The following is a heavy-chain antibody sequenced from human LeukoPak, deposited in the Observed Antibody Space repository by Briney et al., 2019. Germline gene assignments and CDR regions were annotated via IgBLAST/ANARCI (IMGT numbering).Heavy chain of an antibody. J-gene: IGHJ4*02. D-gene: IGHD6-19*01. CDR3: ARSPTVAVNTYCFDY. CDR2: INPNSGGT. Sequence: ASVKASCKASGYTFIGYYMHWVRQAPGQGLEWMGWINPNSGGTNYAQKFQGRVTMTRDTSISTAYMELSRLRSDDTAVYYCARSPTVAVNTYCFDYWGQGTLVTVSS. V-gene: IGHV1-2*02. CDR1: GYTFIGYY.